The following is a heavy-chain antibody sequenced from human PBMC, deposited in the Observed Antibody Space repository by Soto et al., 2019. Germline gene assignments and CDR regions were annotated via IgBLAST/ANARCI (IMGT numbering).Heavy chain of an antibody. D-gene: IGHD2-2*01. J-gene: IGHJ4*02. V-gene: IGHV4-59*11. CDR1: PDSLNGHY. CDR3: ARGAGIVLVPDAIFDS. CDR2: IFYTGKT. Sequence: QVQLQESGPGLVKPSETLSLTCTVSPDSLNGHYWSWLRQTPGKELEWIGYIFYTGKTNYNSSLKSRAAMTLDTFENQFSLQLTSVTSADTAIYYCARGAGIVLVPDAIFDSWGQGTLVTVSS.